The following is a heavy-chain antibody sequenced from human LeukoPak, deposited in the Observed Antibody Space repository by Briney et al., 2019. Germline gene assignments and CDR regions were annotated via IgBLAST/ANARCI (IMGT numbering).Heavy chain of an antibody. Sequence: PGGSLRLSCAASEFTFSSYAMHWVRQAPGRGLEYVSAISSNGGSTYYANSVKGRFTISRDNSKNTLYLQMGSLRPEDMAVYYCARGFQLRDYYYYLDVWGKGTSVTISS. V-gene: IGHV3-64*01. CDR3: ARGFQLRDYYYYLDV. CDR2: ISSNGGST. D-gene: IGHD5-18*01. CDR1: EFTFSSYA. J-gene: IGHJ6*03.